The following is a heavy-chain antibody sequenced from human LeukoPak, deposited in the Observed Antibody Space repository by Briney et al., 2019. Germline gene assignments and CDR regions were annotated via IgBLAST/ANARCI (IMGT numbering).Heavy chain of an antibody. D-gene: IGHD2-2*01. J-gene: IGHJ3*02. CDR1: GFTFSSYR. CDR2: ISSISSYI. V-gene: IGHV3-21*01. CDR3: GRGVRAIVVVPAARAGVAFVS. Sequence: GGSLRLSYAASGFTFSSYRMMWVRQPPGKGLQWVSSISSISSYIYYPASVKGRFTISRGHAKKSMYLQTNSLRAEDTAVYYCGRGVRAIVVVPAARAGVAFVSWGRGTMVTVSP.